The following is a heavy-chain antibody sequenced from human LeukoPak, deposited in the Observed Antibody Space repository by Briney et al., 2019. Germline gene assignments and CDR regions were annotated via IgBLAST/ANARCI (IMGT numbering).Heavy chain of an antibody. CDR3: ARDRGVYGSGSYLSVSWFDP. CDR2: INPNSVGT. Sequence: ASVKVSCKASGYTFTGYYMHWVRQAPGQGLEWMGWINPNSVGTNYAQKFQGRVTMTRDTSISTAYMELSRLRSDDTAVYYCARDRGVYGSGSYLSVSWFDPWGQGTLVTVSS. D-gene: IGHD3-10*01. J-gene: IGHJ5*02. CDR1: GYTFTGYY. V-gene: IGHV1-2*02.